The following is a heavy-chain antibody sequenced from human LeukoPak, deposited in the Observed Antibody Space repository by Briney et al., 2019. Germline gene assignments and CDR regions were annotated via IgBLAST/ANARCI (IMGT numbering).Heavy chain of an antibody. Sequence: GASLRRSCAASGFTFSNYAMSWVRQAPGKGLEWVANIKQDGSEKYYVDSVKGRFTISRDNAKNSLYLQMNSLRAEDTAVYYCARGSWFLDYWGQGTLVTVSS. V-gene: IGHV3-7*04. CDR3: ARGSWFLDY. CDR2: IKQDGSEK. D-gene: IGHD6-13*01. J-gene: IGHJ4*02. CDR1: GFTFSNYA.